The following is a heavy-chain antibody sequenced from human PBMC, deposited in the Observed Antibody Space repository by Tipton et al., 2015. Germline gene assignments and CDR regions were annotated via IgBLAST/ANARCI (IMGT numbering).Heavy chain of an antibody. CDR2: TRGSGGST. CDR3: AKLETTLDYKYYGMDV. J-gene: IGHJ6*02. D-gene: IGHD1-7*01. V-gene: IGHV3-23*01. Sequence: GSLRLSCAASGFTFRNYAMSWVRQAPGKGLEWVSSTRGSGGSTYHADSVKGRFTISRDNSKNRLYLQMNSLRAEDTAVYYCAKLETTLDYKYYGMDVWGQGTTVTVSS. CDR1: GFTFRNYA.